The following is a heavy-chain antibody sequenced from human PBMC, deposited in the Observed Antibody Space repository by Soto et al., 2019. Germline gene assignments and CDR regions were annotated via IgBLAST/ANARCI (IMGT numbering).Heavy chain of an antibody. J-gene: IGHJ4*02. D-gene: IGHD3-16*01. CDR1: GGSINNYN. Sequence: QVQLQESGPGLVKPSETLSLTCTVSGGSINNYNWCWILQPPGKGLEWIGYIFYSGSTNYNPSLKSRVTISVDTSKNHFSLKLSSVTAADTAVYYCASRYGGNFDYWGQGTLVTVSS. CDR3: ASRYGGNFDY. CDR2: IFYSGST. V-gene: IGHV4-59*01.